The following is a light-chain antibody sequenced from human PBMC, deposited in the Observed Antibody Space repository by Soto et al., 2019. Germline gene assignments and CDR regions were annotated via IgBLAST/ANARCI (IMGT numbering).Light chain of an antibody. CDR1: QSISSG. Sequence: DIQMTQSPSTLSASVGDRVTITCRASQSISSGLAWYQQKPGKAPKLLIYKASSLESGVPSSFSGSGSGTEFTLTISSLQPDDFATYYCQQYSSYPRTFGQGTQVEIK. CDR2: KAS. J-gene: IGKJ1*01. V-gene: IGKV1-5*03. CDR3: QQYSSYPRT.